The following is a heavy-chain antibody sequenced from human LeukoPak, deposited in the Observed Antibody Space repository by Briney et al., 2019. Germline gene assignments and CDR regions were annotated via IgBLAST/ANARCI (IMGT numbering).Heavy chain of an antibody. CDR2: IKEDGSVK. Sequence: PGGSLRLSCAASGFSFNNAWMSWVRQAPGKGLEWVANIKEDGSVKYYVESVKGRFTISRDNAKNSLYLQMNSLRAEDTAVYYCAASITMFDYWGQGTLVTVSS. CDR3: AASITMFDY. D-gene: IGHD3-10*01. J-gene: IGHJ4*02. CDR1: GFSFNNAW. V-gene: IGHV3-7*02.